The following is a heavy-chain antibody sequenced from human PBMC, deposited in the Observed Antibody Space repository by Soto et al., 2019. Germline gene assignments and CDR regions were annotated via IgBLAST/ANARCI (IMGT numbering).Heavy chain of an antibody. CDR3: ARLDDCDHYFDY. CDR2: IYYSGST. D-gene: IGHD2-21*02. J-gene: IGHJ4*02. Sequence: PSETLSLTCTVSGGSISSHYWSWIRQPPGQGLEWIGYIYYSGSTNYNPSLKSRVTISVDTSKSQFSLRLSSVTAADTAVYFCARLDDCDHYFDYWGQGALVTVSS. CDR1: GGSISSHY. V-gene: IGHV4-59*08.